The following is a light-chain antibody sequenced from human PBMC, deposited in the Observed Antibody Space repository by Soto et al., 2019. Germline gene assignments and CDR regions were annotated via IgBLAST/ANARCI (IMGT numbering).Light chain of an antibody. CDR1: QSISSDN. Sequence: EVVLTQSPGTLSLSPGERATLSCRASQSISSDNLAWSQQKPGQAPRVLIYGASSRATGIPDRFSGSGSGTDFTLTISRLEPEVFAVYYCQQYHSSPLTCGQGTKVEIK. CDR3: QQYHSSPLT. V-gene: IGKV3-20*01. CDR2: GAS. J-gene: IGKJ1*01.